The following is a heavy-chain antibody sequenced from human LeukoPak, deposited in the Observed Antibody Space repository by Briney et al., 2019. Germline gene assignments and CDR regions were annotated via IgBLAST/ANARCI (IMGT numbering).Heavy chain of an antibody. CDR1: GFTFDDYA. CDR2: ISWNSGSI. CDR3: AKEEMRGVFDY. Sequence: GGSLRLSCAASGFTFDDYAMHWVRQAPGKGLEWVSGISWNSGSIGYADSVKGRFTISRDNAKNSLYLQMNSLRAEDVALYYCAKEEMRGVFDYWGQGTLVTVSS. V-gene: IGHV3-9*03. J-gene: IGHJ4*02. D-gene: IGHD5-24*01.